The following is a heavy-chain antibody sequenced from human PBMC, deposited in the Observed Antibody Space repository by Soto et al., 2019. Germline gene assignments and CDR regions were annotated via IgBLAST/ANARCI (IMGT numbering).Heavy chain of an antibody. CDR1: GDTITSFS. CDR3: EGESGENWSYEAY. Sequence: SETLSLTCTVSGDTITSFSWDWIRQSAGKGLEWIGRISTTGNTHYNPSLESRVTMSLDTSKNQFSLKLTSVTAADTAVYYCEGESGENWSYEAYWGQGTLVTVS. J-gene: IGHJ4*02. CDR2: ISTTGNT. D-gene: IGHD1-7*01. V-gene: IGHV4-4*07.